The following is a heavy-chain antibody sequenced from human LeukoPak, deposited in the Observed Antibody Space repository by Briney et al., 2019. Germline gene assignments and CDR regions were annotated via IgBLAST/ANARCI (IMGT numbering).Heavy chain of an antibody. D-gene: IGHD2-15*01. V-gene: IGHV1-2*02. J-gene: IGHJ3*02. Sequence: ASVKVSCKASGYTFTGYYMHWVRQAPGQGLEWMGWINPSSGGTNYAQKFQGRVTMTRDTSISTAYMELSRLRSDDTAVYYCASSFCSGGSCYFYDFDIWGQGTMVTVSS. CDR2: INPSSGGT. CDR3: ASSFCSGGSCYFYDFDI. CDR1: GYTFTGYY.